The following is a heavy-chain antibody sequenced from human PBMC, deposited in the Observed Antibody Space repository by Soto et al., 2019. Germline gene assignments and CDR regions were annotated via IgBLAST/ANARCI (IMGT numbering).Heavy chain of an antibody. CDR3: ARDDVSGYAPGDAFDI. CDR1: GGSFSGYY. V-gene: IGHV4-34*01. D-gene: IGHD5-12*01. Sequence: SETLSLTCAVYGGSFSGYYWSWIRQPPGKGLEWIGEINHSGSTNYNPSLKSRVTISVDTSKNQFSLKLSSVTAADTAVYYCARDDVSGYAPGDAFDIWGQGTMVTVSS. CDR2: INHSGST. J-gene: IGHJ3*02.